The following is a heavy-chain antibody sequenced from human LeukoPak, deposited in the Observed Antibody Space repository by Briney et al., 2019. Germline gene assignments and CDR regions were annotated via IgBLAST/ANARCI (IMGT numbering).Heavy chain of an antibody. CDR3: ARGSGLSYSSSWRLIDY. Sequence: ETLSLTCTVSGGSIGSYYWSWIRQPAGKGLEWIGRIYTSGSTNYNPSLKSRVTMSVDTSKNQFSLKLSSVTAADTAVYYCARGSGLSYSSSWRLIDYWGQGTLVTVSS. J-gene: IGHJ4*02. CDR2: IYTSGST. D-gene: IGHD6-13*01. V-gene: IGHV4-4*07. CDR1: GGSIGSYY.